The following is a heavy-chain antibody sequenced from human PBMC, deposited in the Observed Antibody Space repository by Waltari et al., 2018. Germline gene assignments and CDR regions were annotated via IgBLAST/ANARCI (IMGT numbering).Heavy chain of an antibody. V-gene: IGHV1-69*12. CDR3: AMRKLGFAFDM. CDR1: GGSFGSCS. D-gene: IGHD6-13*01. CDR2: IIPIFGTP. Sequence: QVHLVQSAAEVKKPGSSMKISCKASGGSFGSCSIDWVRQAAGQGLEWLGGIIPIFGTPQYAQRFQGRLILPADASTTTAHLELSGLRSDETAIYYCAMRKLGFAFDMWGQGTLVTVSS. J-gene: IGHJ3*02.